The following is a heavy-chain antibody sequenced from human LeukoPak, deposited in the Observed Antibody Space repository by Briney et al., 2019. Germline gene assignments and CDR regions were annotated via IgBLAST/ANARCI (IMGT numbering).Heavy chain of an antibody. CDR1: GYTLTELS. V-gene: IGHV1-24*01. CDR3: ATELTRYNWNPTNNWFDP. D-gene: IGHD1-20*01. Sequence: ASVKVSCKVSGYTLTELSMHWVRQAPGKGLEWMGGFDPEDGETIYAQKLQGRVTMTEDTSTDTAYMELSSLRSEDTAVYYCATELTRYNWNPTNNWFDPWGQGTLVTVSS. CDR2: FDPEDGET. J-gene: IGHJ5*02.